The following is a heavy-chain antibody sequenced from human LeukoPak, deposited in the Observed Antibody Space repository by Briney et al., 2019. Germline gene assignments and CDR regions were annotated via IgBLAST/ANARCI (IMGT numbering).Heavy chain of an antibody. CDR2: ISGSGGST. CDR3: ATASVDSSAKWDY. Sequence: GGSLRLSCAASGFTFSSYWMSWVRQAPGKGLEWVSAISGSGGSTYYADSVKGRFTISRDNSKNTLYLQMNSLRAEDTAVYYCATASVDSSAKWDYWGQGTLVTVSS. V-gene: IGHV3-23*01. CDR1: GFTFSSYW. J-gene: IGHJ4*02. D-gene: IGHD3-22*01.